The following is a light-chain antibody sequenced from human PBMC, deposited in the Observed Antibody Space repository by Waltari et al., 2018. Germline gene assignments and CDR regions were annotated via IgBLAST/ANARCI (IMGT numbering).Light chain of an antibody. CDR3: QHYDSYPPT. Sequence: DIQMTQSPSSLSASIGYRVIISCRASQDISSWLVWYQQKSDEAHKTLIYAASNLQSGVPSRFSGSGSGTHFTLTISSLQPEDFATYYCQHYDSYPPTFGPGTKVDHK. V-gene: IGKV1D-16*01. CDR1: QDISSW. J-gene: IGKJ3*01. CDR2: AAS.